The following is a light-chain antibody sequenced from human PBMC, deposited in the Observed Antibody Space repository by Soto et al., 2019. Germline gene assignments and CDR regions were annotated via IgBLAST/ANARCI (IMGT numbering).Light chain of an antibody. CDR2: EVS. CDR3: SSYTSSSNVV. CDR1: SSDVGGYNY. V-gene: IGLV2-14*01. Sequence: QSALTQPASVSGSPGQSITISCTGTSSDVGGYNYVSWYQQHPGKAPKLMIYEVSKRPSGVSNRFSGSKSGNTASLTISGLQAEDEGDYYCSSYTSSSNVVFGGGTKVTVL. J-gene: IGLJ2*01.